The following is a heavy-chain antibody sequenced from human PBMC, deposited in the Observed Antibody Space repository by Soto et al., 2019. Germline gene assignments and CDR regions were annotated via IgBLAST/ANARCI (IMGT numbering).Heavy chain of an antibody. J-gene: IGHJ5*01. D-gene: IGHD3-16*01. V-gene: IGHV4-31*03. Sequence: SETLSLTCTVSGGSLREFGHFWTWIRQRPGRGLEWIGYSTYTGVTYYSPSLQSRISISVDTSKNQFSLTLNSVTAADTAVYYCAPDSGGPPLNRSDSWGHGTLVTVSS. CDR2: STYTGVT. CDR3: APDSGGPPLNRSDS. CDR1: GGSLREFGHF.